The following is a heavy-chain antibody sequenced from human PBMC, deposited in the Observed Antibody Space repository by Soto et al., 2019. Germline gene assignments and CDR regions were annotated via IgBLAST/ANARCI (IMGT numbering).Heavy chain of an antibody. D-gene: IGHD3-9*01. J-gene: IGHJ4*02. Sequence: TISLTCTVSGGSISSGGYYWSWIRQHPGKGLEWSGYIYYSGSTYYNPSLKRRVTISVDTSKNQFSLKLSSVTAADTAVYYCAVGYFDWLLKYWGQGTLVTVSS. CDR2: IYYSGST. CDR1: GGSISSGGYY. V-gene: IGHV4-31*03. CDR3: AVGYFDWLLKY.